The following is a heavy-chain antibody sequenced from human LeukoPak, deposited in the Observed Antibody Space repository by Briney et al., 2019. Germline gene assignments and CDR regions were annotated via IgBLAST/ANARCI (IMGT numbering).Heavy chain of an antibody. CDR2: IRYDGSNK. V-gene: IGHV3-30*02. CDR1: GFTFSSYG. J-gene: IGHJ3*02. CDR3: ARSLGYCSSTSCHDAFDI. Sequence: GGSLRLSCAASGFTFSSYGMHWVRQAPGKGLEWVAFIRYDGSNKYYADSVKGRFTISRDNSKNTLYLQMNSLRAEDTAVYYCARSLGYCSSTSCHDAFDIWGQGTMVTVSS. D-gene: IGHD2-2*01.